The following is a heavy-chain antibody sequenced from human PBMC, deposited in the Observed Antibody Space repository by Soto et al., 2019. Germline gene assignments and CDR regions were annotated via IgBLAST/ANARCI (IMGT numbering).Heavy chain of an antibody. V-gene: IGHV1-18*04. J-gene: IGHJ6*02. D-gene: IGHD3-3*01. CDR1: GYTFTNHG. CDR3: ARGGQYSYYGFLYVGMDV. CDR2: ISAHNGNT. Sequence: ASVKVSCKASGYTFTNHGISWVRQAPGQGLEWMGWISAHNGNTNYAQNFQGRVTMTTDRSTSTASMDLRSLRSDDTAIYYCARGGQYSYYGFLYVGMDVWGQGATVTVSS.